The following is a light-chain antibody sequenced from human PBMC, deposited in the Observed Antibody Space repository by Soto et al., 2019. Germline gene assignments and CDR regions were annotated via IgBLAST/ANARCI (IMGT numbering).Light chain of an antibody. V-gene: IGLV1-51*01. J-gene: IGLJ1*01. Sequence: QSVLTQPSSVSAAPGQKVTISCSGSSSNIANNYVSWFQQLPGTAPKLLIYDNNQRLSGIPDRFSGSKSGTSATLAITGLQTGDEADYYCGTWDSSLSAYVFGTGTKVT. CDR3: GTWDSSLSAYV. CDR1: SSNIANNY. CDR2: DNN.